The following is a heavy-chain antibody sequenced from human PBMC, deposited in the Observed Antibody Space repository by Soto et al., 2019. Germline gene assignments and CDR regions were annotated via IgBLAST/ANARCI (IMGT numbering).Heavy chain of an antibody. V-gene: IGHV4-30-4*01. CDR3: ARYGYSYGAAYY. CDR2: IYYSGST. D-gene: IGHD5-18*01. CDR1: GGSISSGDYY. J-gene: IGHJ4*02. Sequence: PSETLSLTCTVSGGSISSGDYYWSWIRQPPGKGLEWIGYIYYSGSTYYNPSLKSRVTISVDTSKNQFSLKLSSVTAADTAVYYCARYGYSYGAAYYWGQGTLVTVSS.